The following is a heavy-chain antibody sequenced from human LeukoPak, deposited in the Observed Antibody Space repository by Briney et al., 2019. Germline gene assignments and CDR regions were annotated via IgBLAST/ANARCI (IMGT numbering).Heavy chain of an antibody. CDR2: IIPIFGTA. Sequence: VKVSFKASGYTFTSYGISWVRQAPGQGLEWIGGIIPIFGTANYAQKFQGRVTITADESTSTAYMELSSLRSEDTAVYYCARVGYDFWSGYYTGYYFDYWGQGTLVTVSS. D-gene: IGHD3-3*01. J-gene: IGHJ4*02. V-gene: IGHV1-69*01. CDR1: GYTFTSYG. CDR3: ARVGYDFWSGYYTGYYFDY.